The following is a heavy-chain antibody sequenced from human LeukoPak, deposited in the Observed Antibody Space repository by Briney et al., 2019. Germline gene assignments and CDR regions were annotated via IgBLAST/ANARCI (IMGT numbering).Heavy chain of an antibody. Sequence: GGSLRLSCATSGFTFSITGMTWVRQAPGKGLEWVSTIHPSGYNTHYADSVKGRFTISRDNSKNTLSLEMSSLRAEDTAVYYCARDAGGAWPFDYWGQGTRVTVSS. CDR1: GFTFSITG. V-gene: IGHV3-23*01. CDR3: ARDAGGAWPFDY. J-gene: IGHJ4*02. CDR2: IHPSGYNT. D-gene: IGHD4-17*01.